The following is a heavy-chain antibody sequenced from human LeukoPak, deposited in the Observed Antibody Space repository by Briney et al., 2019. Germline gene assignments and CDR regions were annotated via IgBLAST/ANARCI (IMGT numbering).Heavy chain of an antibody. Sequence: GGSLRLSCAASGFTFSDSWMSWVRQAPGKGLEWVANVNQDGSAKGYVDSVKGRFTISRDNARNSLYLQMSSLRPEDTAVYYCATYTHWVAGDVWGQGTTVTVSS. D-gene: IGHD3-16*01. V-gene: IGHV3-7*01. CDR3: ATYTHWVAGDV. CDR1: GFTFSDSW. J-gene: IGHJ6*02. CDR2: VNQDGSAK.